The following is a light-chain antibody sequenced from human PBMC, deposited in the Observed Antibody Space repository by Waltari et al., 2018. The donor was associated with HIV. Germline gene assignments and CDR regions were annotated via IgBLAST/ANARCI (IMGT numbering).Light chain of an antibody. J-gene: IGKJ4*01. Sequence: IVMTQSLATLSVSPGERATMPCRASQLVSNKLAWYQQKPGQAPRLLMYDASTRVTGIPARFSGSGSGTDFTLTISSLQSGDFAIYYCQQYNNWLTFGGGTKVEIK. CDR3: QQYNNWLT. V-gene: IGKV3-15*01. CDR2: DAS. CDR1: QLVSNK.